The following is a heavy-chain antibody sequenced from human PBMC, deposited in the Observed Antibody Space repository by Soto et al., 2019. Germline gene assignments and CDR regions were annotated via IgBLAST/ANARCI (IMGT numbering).Heavy chain of an antibody. J-gene: IGHJ4*02. D-gene: IGHD3-10*01. Sequence: QVQVVQSGAEVKKPGSSVKVSCKASGGTVSSYTITWVRQAPGQGLEWLGRIIPIFGVTNYAQKFQDRLTMSADRPTTTAYMELSSLTSADTAVYYCVRDWESTTQTWGFGDSWGQGTLVTVSS. CDR2: IIPIFGVT. CDR3: VRDWESTTQTWGFGDS. V-gene: IGHV1-69*04. CDR1: GGTVSSYT.